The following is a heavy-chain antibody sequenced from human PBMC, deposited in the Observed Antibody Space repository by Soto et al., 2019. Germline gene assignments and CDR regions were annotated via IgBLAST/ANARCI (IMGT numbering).Heavy chain of an antibody. Sequence: GGSLRLSCAASGFTFSSYWMSWVRQAPGKGLEWVANIKQDGSEKYYVDSVKGRFTISRDNAKNSLYLQMNSLRAEDTAVYNCAKGIAARPWGENWFDPWGQGTLVTVSS. CDR3: AKGIAARPWGENWFDP. D-gene: IGHD6-6*01. J-gene: IGHJ5*02. CDR1: GFTFSSYW. V-gene: IGHV3-7*03. CDR2: IKQDGSEK.